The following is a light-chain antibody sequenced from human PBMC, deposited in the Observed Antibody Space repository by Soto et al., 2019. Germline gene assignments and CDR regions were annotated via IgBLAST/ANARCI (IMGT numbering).Light chain of an antibody. CDR1: SRDDGTYDY. V-gene: IGLV2-14*01. Sequence: QSALTQPASVSGSPGQSITISCTGTSRDDGTYDYVSWYQQRPGEAPKLMIYEVTYRPSGVSSRFSGSKSGDTASLTISGLQAEDEADYYCNSYSNSSTLYVFGTGTKLTVL. CDR3: NSYSNSSTLYV. CDR2: EVT. J-gene: IGLJ1*01.